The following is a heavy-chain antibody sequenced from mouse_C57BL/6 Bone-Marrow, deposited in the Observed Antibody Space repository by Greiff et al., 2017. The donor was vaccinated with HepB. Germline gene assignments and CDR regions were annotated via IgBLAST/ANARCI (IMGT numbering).Heavy chain of an antibody. Sequence: VHLVESGPGLVAPSQSLSITCTVSGFSLTSYAISWVRQPPGKGLEWLGVIWTGGGTKYNSALKSRLSISKDNSKSQVFLKKNSLHTDDTARYYCARIITTVVADYWGQGTTLTVSS. J-gene: IGHJ2*01. CDR1: GFSLTSYA. CDR3: ARIITTVVADY. CDR2: IWTGGGT. V-gene: IGHV2-9-1*01. D-gene: IGHD1-1*01.